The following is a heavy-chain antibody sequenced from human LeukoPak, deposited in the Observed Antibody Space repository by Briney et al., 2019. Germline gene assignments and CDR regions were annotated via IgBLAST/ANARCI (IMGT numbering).Heavy chain of an antibody. Sequence: PGGSLRLSCAPSGFTFSNYAMSWVRQAPGKGLEWVSSISSSSSYICYADSVKGRFTISRDNAKNSLYLQMNSLRAEDTAVYYCAREAAYGGNSRGAFDIWGQGTMVTVSS. V-gene: IGHV3-21*01. J-gene: IGHJ3*02. CDR2: ISSSSSYI. D-gene: IGHD4-23*01. CDR3: AREAAYGGNSRGAFDI. CDR1: GFTFSNYA.